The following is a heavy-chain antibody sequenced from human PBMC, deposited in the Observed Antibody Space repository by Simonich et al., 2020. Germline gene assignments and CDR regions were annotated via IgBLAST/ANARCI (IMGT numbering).Heavy chain of an antibody. J-gene: IGHJ3*02. CDR2: FNPTSGGT. CDR1: GYTFTGYY. D-gene: IGHD2-21*01. Sequence: QVQLVQSGAEVKKPGASVKVSCKASGYTFTGYYMHWVRQAPGQGLEWRGWFNPTSGGTNYAQKFPGRVTMPRDTSISTAYMELSRLRSDDTAVYYCARNGLVGILKAFDIWGQGTMVTVSS. CDR3: ARNGLVGILKAFDI. V-gene: IGHV1-2*02.